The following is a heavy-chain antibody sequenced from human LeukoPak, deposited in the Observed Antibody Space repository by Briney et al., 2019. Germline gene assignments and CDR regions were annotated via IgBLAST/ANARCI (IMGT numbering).Heavy chain of an antibody. D-gene: IGHD3-16*01. J-gene: IGHJ4*02. CDR3: ARGEIWFDY. CDR2: INHSGST. V-gene: IGHV4-34*01. Sequence: SETLSLTCAVYGGSFSGYYWSWIRQPPGKGLEWIGEINHSGSTNYNPSLKSRVTISVDTSKNQFSLKLSSVTAADTAVYYCARGEIWFDYWGQGTLVTVSS. CDR1: GGSFSGYY.